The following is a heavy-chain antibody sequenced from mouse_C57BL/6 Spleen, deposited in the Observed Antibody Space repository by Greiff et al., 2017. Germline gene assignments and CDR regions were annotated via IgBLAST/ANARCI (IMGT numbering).Heavy chain of an antibody. CDR1: GYTFTSYW. J-gene: IGHJ2*01. CDR2: ISPGNSDT. D-gene: IGHD2-4*01. CDR3: TRCGYDYDAGYYFDY. V-gene: IGHV1-5*01. Sequence: EVQLQESGTVLARPGASVKMSCKTSGYTFTSYWMHWVKQRPGQGLEWIGAISPGNSDTSYNQKFKGKAKLTAVTSARTAYLELSSLTNEDSAVYYCTRCGYDYDAGYYFDYWGQGTTLTVSS.